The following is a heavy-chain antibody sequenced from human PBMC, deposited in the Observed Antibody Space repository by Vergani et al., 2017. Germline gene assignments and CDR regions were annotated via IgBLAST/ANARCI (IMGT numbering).Heavy chain of an antibody. D-gene: IGHD3-3*01. CDR2: IYYSGST. V-gene: IGHV4-59*01. Sequence: QVQLQESGPGLVKPSETLSLTCTVSGGSISSYYWSWIRQPPGKGLEWIGYIYYSGSTNYNPSLKSRVTISVDTSKNQFSLKLSSVTAADTAVYYCASMEASYYDFWSGPQYGMDVWGQGTTVTVSS. CDR1: GGSISSYY. J-gene: IGHJ6*02. CDR3: ASMEASYYDFWSGPQYGMDV.